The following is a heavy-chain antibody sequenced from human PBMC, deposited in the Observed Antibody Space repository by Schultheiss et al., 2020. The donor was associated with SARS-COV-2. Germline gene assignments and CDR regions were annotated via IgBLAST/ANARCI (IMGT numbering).Heavy chain of an antibody. V-gene: IGHV3-33*08. CDR3: ARDREQWNF. Sequence: GESLKISCAASGFSFRSYAFHWVRQAPGKGLEWVAFIWYDGSNQYYADSLKGRFTISRDKSSNTLYLQMNSLRDEDTAVYYCARDREQWNFWGQGTLVTVSS. D-gene: IGHD6-19*01. CDR1: GFSFRSYA. J-gene: IGHJ4*02. CDR2: IWYDGSNQ.